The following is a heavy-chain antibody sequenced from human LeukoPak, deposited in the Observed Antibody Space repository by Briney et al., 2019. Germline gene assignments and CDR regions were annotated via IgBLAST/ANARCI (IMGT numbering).Heavy chain of an antibody. D-gene: IGHD3-10*01. CDR2: ISAYNGNT. V-gene: IGHV1-18*01. CDR1: GGTFSSYA. J-gene: IGHJ4*02. CDR3: ARGSIVVRGVIPFDY. Sequence: ASVKVSCKASGGTFSSYAISWVRQAPGQGLEWMGWISAYNGNTNYAQKLQGRVTMTTDTSTSTAYMELRSLRSDDTAVYYCARGSIVVRGVIPFDYWGQGTLVTVSS.